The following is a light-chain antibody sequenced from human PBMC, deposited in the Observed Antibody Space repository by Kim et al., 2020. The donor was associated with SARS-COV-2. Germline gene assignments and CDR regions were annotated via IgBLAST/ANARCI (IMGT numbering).Light chain of an antibody. CDR1: SSDVGGYNY. CDR3: SSYTSSSTL. CDR2: DVS. J-gene: IGLJ2*01. Sequence: LTQPASVSGSPGQSITISCTGTSSDVGGYNYVSWYQQHPGKAPKLMIYDVSNRPSGVSNRFSGSKSGNTASLTISGLQAEDEADYYCSSYTSSSTLFGGGTQLTVL. V-gene: IGLV2-14*03.